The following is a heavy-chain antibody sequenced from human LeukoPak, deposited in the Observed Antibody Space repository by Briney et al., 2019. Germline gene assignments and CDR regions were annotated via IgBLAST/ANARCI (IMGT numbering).Heavy chain of an antibody. D-gene: IGHD3-22*01. CDR2: IKSKTDGGTT. V-gene: IGHV3-15*07. J-gene: IGHJ4*02. CDR1: YFTFTNTW. Sequence: PGGSLRLSCAASYFTFTNTWMNWVRQAPGKGLEWVGRIKSKTDGGTTDYAAPVKGRFTISRDDSKNTLYLQMNSLKTEDTAVYYCSTTYYYDSSEGYWGQGTLVTVSS. CDR3: STTYYYDSSEGY.